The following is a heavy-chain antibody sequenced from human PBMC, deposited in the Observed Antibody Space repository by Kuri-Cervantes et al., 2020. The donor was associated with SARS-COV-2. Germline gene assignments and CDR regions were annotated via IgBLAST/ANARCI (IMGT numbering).Heavy chain of an antibody. D-gene: IGHD4-17*01. V-gene: IGHV1-46*01. CDR2: INPSGGST. CDR3: ARDPLGDYDPWWYFDL. Sequence: ASVKVSCKASGYTFTSYYVHWVRQAPGQGLEWMGIINPSGGSTSYAQKFQGRVTMTRDTSTSTVYMELSSLRSEDTAVYYCARDPLGDYDPWWYFDLWGRGTLVTVSS. CDR1: GYTFTSYY. J-gene: IGHJ2*01.